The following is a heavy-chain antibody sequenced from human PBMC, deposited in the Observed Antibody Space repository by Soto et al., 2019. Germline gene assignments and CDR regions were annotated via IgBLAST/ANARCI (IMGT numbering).Heavy chain of an antibody. V-gene: IGHV1-18*01. Sequence: GASVKVSCKASGYTFTSYGISWVRQAPGQGLEWMGWISAYNGNTNYAQKLQGRVTMTTDTSTSTAYMELRSLRSDDTAVYYCARGPRIDDYGDYATDYWGQGTLVTVS. D-gene: IGHD4-17*01. CDR2: ISAYNGNT. CDR1: GYTFTSYG. J-gene: IGHJ4*02. CDR3: ARGPRIDDYGDYATDY.